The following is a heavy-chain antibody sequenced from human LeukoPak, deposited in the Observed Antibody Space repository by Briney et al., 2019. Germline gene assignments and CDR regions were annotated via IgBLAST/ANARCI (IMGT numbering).Heavy chain of an antibody. V-gene: IGHV3-7*01. CDR2: IKQDGSEK. D-gene: IGHD3-3*01. CDR1: GFTFSSYW. J-gene: IGHJ6*02. CDR3: ARDGRPLTYYDFWSGFYGMDV. Sequence: GGSLRLSCAASGFTFSSYWMSWVRQAPGKGLEWVANIKQDGSEKYYVDSVKGRFTISRDNAKNSLYLQMNRLRAEDTAVYYCARDGRPLTYYDFWSGFYGMDVWGQGTTVTVSS.